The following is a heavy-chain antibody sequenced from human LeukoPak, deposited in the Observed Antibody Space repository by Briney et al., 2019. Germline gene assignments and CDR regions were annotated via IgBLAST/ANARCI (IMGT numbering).Heavy chain of an antibody. D-gene: IGHD1/OR15-1a*01. Sequence: SETLSLTCSVSGGSIGIYYWSWIRQPAGKGLEWIGRIHTSGSTNYNPSLKRRVTMSVDTSKNQFSLRLTSVTAADTAVYYCARQKWEQQGRDYYFNGLDVWGPGTTVIVSS. CDR2: IHTSGST. CDR3: ARQKWEQQGRDYYFNGLDV. J-gene: IGHJ6*02. V-gene: IGHV4-4*07. CDR1: GGSIGIYY.